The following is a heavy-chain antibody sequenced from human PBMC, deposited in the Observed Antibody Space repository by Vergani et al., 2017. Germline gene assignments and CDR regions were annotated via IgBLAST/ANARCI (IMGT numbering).Heavy chain of an antibody. Sequence: QVQLVESGGGVVQPGRSLRLSCAASGFTFSSYGMHWVRQAPGKGLEWVAVIWYDGSNKYYADSVKGRFTISRDNSKNTLYLQRNSLRAEDTAVYYCAREMDCGGDCYSLDPWGQGTLVTVSS. CDR1: GFTFSSYG. CDR2: IWYDGSNK. CDR3: AREMDCGGDCYSLDP. J-gene: IGHJ5*02. D-gene: IGHD2-21*01. V-gene: IGHV3-33*01.